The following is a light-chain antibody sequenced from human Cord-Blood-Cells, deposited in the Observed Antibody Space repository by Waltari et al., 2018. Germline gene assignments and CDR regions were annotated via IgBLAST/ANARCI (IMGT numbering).Light chain of an antibody. CDR1: SSHVGSYNL. CDR3: CSYAGSSTWV. Sequence: QSALTQPASVSGSPAQSITITCTGTSSHVGSYNLVYWYQQLPGKAPKLMIYEGSKRPSGVSNRFSGSKSGNTASLTSSGLQAEDEADYYCCSYAGSSTWVFGGGTKLTVL. CDR2: EGS. J-gene: IGLJ3*02. V-gene: IGLV2-23*01.